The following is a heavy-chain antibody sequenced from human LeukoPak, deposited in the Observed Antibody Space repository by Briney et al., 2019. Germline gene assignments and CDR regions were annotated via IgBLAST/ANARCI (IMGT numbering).Heavy chain of an antibody. CDR2: IWYDGSNK. CDR1: GFTFSDYG. V-gene: IGHV3-33*01. CDR3: ARGVDYYENSGTIDY. J-gene: IGHJ4*02. Sequence: PPGGSLRLSCTASGFTFSDYGMHWVRQPPGKGLEWVAIIWYDGSNKKYEDSVKGRFTISRDNSKNTLYLQMNSLRAEDTAVYYCARGVDYYENSGTIDYWGQGTLVTVSS. D-gene: IGHD3-22*01.